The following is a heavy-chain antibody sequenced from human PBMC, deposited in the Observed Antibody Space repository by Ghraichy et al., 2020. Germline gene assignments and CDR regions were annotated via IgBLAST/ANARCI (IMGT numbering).Heavy chain of an antibody. Sequence: GGSLRLSCTASGFTFSNFGMQWVRQAPGKGLEWVSGISFNGKYKSHAGSLKGRFTVSRDNSNDIVSLQMNSLRPEDTAVYYCARAFRAVSDWWAGFLYWGQGVLVTVSS. CDR2: ISFNGKYK. CDR1: GFTFSNFG. D-gene: IGHD2-8*02. J-gene: IGHJ4*02. V-gene: IGHV3-30*04. CDR3: ARAFRAVSDWWAGFLY.